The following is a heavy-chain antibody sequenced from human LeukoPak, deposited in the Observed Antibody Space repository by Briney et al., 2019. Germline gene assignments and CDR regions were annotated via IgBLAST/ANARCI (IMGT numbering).Heavy chain of an antibody. CDR1: GCSISSYY. D-gene: IGHD3-9*01. J-gene: IGHJ4*02. V-gene: IGHV4-59*01. CDR3: ARISRIYDILTGYFDY. CDR2: IYYSGST. Sequence: SETLSLTCTVSGCSISSYYWSWIRQPPGKGLEWIGYIYYSGSTHYNPSLQSRVTISVDTSKNQFSLQLRPVTAADTAVCYCARISRIYDILTGYFDYWGQGTLVTVSS.